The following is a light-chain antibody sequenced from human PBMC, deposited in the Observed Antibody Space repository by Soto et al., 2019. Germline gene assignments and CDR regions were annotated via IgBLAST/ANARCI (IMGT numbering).Light chain of an antibody. CDR1: QSIGIW. J-gene: IGKJ1*01. V-gene: IGKV1-5*03. CDR3: QQYRDYSWT. Sequence: IQMTQSPSTVSASVGDRVAITCRASQSIGIWLAWYQQKPGKAPRFLIYTASTLLGGVPSRFSGSGSGTEFTLTISSLQPDDFATYYCQQYRDYSWTFGQGTKVPLK. CDR2: TAS.